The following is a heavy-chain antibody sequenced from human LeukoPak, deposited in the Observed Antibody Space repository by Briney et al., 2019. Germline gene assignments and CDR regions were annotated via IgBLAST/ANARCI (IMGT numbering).Heavy chain of an antibody. CDR1: GFTVSSNY. V-gene: IGHV3-30*18. Sequence: GGSLRLSCAASGFTVSSNYMSWVRQAPGKGLEWVAVISYDGSNKYYADSVKGRFTISRDNSKNTLYLQMNSLRAEDTAVYYCAKAGRYFDWLSLDYWGQGTLVTVSS. CDR3: AKAGRYFDWLSLDY. CDR2: ISYDGSNK. D-gene: IGHD3-9*01. J-gene: IGHJ4*02.